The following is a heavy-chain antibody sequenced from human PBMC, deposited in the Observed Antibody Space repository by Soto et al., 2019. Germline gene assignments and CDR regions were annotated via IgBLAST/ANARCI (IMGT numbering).Heavy chain of an antibody. D-gene: IGHD2-8*01. CDR3: ARDKVHYCTNGVCYNHYYYYMDV. Sequence: GGSLRLSCAASGFTVSSNYMSWVRQAPGKGLEWVSVIYSGGSTYYADSVKGRFTISRDNSKNTLYLQMNSLRAEDTAVYYCARDKVHYCTNGVCYNHYYYYMDVWGKGTTVTVSS. J-gene: IGHJ6*03. CDR1: GFTVSSNY. V-gene: IGHV3-66*01. CDR2: IYSGGST.